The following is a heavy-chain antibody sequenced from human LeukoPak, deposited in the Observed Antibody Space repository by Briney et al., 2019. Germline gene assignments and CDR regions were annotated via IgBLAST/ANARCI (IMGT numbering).Heavy chain of an antibody. Sequence: GGPLRLSCAASGFTFSNYAMSWVRQAPGKGLEWVSTISGSGGSTYYADSVKGRFTISRDNSKNTLYLQVNSLRAEDTAVYYCAKDLGTTVTTSDYWGQGTLVTVSS. CDR2: ISGSGGST. D-gene: IGHD4-17*01. CDR3: AKDLGTTVTTSDY. CDR1: GFTFSNYA. V-gene: IGHV3-23*01. J-gene: IGHJ4*02.